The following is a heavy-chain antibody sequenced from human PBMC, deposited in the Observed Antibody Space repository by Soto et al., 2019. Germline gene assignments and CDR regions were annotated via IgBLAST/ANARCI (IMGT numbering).Heavy chain of an antibody. D-gene: IGHD3-9*01. CDR1: GGSISSGGYS. J-gene: IGHJ6*02. CDR3: ARHGRANYDILTGLTPYYYGMDV. V-gene: IGHV4-30-2*01. CDR2: IYHSGST. Sequence: PSETLSLTCAVSGGSISSGGYSWSWIRQPPGKGLEWIGYIYHSGSTYYNPSLKSRVTISVDRSKNQFSLKLSSVTAADTAVYYCARHGRANYDILTGLTPYYYGMDVWGQGTTVTV.